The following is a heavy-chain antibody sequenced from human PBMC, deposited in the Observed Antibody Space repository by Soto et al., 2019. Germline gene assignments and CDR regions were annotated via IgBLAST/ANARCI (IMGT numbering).Heavy chain of an antibody. CDR3: ARDLSDIVATLTPNDY. Sequence: GGSLRLSCAASGFTFSSYDINWVRQAPGKGLEWVSYISSTGSTIYYADSVKGRFTISRDNAKNSVYLQMNSLRAEDTAVYYCARDLSDIVATLTPNDYWGQGTLVTVSS. J-gene: IGHJ4*02. D-gene: IGHD5-12*01. CDR2: ISSTGSTI. V-gene: IGHV3-48*01. CDR1: GFTFSSYD.